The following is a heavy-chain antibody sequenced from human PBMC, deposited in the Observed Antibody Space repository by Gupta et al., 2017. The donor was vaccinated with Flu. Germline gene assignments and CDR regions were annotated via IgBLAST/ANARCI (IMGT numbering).Heavy chain of an antibody. V-gene: IGHV1-69*06. CDR1: GGDFSNYA. CDR2: IIPVFGTP. CDR3: ARDHHSRGAEDYYYRGLDV. Sequence: QVQLVQSGAEVKKPGSSVKVSCKASGGDFSNYAISWVRQAPGQGLEWMGGIIPVFGTPNYEQKFQGIGTMTADKSTTKAYMELRSLRDEEKVVYYCARDHHSRGAEDYYYRGLDVWVPGTTVQVS. J-gene: IGHJ6*02. D-gene: IGHD3-22*01.